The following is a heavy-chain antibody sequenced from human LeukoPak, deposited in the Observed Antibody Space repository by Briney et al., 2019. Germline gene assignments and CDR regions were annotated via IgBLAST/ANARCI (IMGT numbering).Heavy chain of an antibody. CDR3: AKDGGSDPDAFDI. J-gene: IGHJ3*02. Sequence: GGSLRLSCAASGFTFNTYGMHWVRQAPGKGLEWVAFIRYDGSNKYYADSVKGRFTISRDNTKNTLYLQMNSLRAEDTAVYYCAKDGGSDPDAFDIWGQGTMVTVSS. D-gene: IGHD2-15*01. CDR2: IRYDGSNK. V-gene: IGHV3-30*02. CDR1: GFTFNTYG.